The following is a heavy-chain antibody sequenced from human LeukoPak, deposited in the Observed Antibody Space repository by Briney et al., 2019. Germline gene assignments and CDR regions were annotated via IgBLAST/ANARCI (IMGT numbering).Heavy chain of an antibody. V-gene: IGHV4-59*01. Sequence: SETLSLTCTVSGGSISSYYWSWIRQPPGKGLEWIGYIYYSGSTNYNPSLKSRVTISVDTSKNQFSLKLSSVTAADTAVYYCARLQHGSSWPRGYYYWGQGTLVTVSS. CDR2: IYYSGST. D-gene: IGHD6-13*01. CDR1: GGSISSYY. CDR3: ARLQHGSSWPRGYYY. J-gene: IGHJ4*02.